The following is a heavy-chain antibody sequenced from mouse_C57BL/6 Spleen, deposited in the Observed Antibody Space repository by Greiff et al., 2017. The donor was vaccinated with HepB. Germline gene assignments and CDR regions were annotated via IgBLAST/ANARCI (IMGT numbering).Heavy chain of an antibody. Sequence: VKPGASVKISCKASGYAFSSSWMNWVKQRPGKGLEWIGRIYPGDGDTNYNGKFKGKATLTADKSSSTAYMQLSSLTSEDSAVYFCARDYYSNYRAMDYWGQGTSVTVSS. J-gene: IGHJ4*01. CDR3: ARDYYSNYRAMDY. CDR1: GYAFSSSW. CDR2: IYPGDGDT. D-gene: IGHD2-5*01. V-gene: IGHV1-82*01.